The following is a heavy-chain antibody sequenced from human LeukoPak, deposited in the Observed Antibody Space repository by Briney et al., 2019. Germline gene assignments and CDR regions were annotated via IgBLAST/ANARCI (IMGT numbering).Heavy chain of an antibody. V-gene: IGHV1-18*01. CDR1: GYTFTSYG. J-gene: IGHJ4*02. CDR2: ISAYNGNT. Sequence: GASVKVSCKASGYTFTSYGISWVRQAPGQGLEWMGWISAYNGNTNYAQKLQGRVTMTTDTSTSTAYMELRSLRSDDTAVFYCARDRSDSGDYVLLDSWGQGTLVTVSS. D-gene: IGHD4-17*01. CDR3: ARDRSDSGDYVLLDS.